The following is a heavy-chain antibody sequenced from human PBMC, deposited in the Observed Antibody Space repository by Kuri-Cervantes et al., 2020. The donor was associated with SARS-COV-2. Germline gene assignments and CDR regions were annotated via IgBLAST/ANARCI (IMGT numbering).Heavy chain of an antibody. CDR2: IYSGGST. CDR3: ARVRATVPNYYYYYYYMDV. V-gene: IGHV3-53*01. CDR1: GFTVSSNY. J-gene: IGHJ6*03. D-gene: IGHD4-11*01. Sequence: GESLKISCVASGFTVSSNYMSWVRQAPGKGLEWVSVIYSGGSTYYADSVKGRFTISRDNSKNTLYLQMNSLRAEDTAVYYCARVRATVPNYYYYYYYMDVWGKGTTVTVSS.